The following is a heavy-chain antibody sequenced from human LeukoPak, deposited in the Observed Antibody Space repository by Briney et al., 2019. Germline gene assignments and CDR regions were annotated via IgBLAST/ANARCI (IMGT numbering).Heavy chain of an antibody. D-gene: IGHD6-19*01. CDR3: ARVSGGRNFDY. V-gene: IGHV4-30-4*08. Sequence: SETLSLTCTVSGGSINSGDYYWSWIRDPPGKGLEWIGYIYYSGSTYYNPSLKSRVTISVDTSKNQFSLKLSSVTAADTAVYYCARVSGGRNFDYWGQGTLVTVSS. CDR1: GGSINSGDYY. CDR2: IYYSGST. J-gene: IGHJ4*02.